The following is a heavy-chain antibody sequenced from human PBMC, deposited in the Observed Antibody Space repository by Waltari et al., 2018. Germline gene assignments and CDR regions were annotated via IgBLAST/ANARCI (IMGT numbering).Heavy chain of an antibody. CDR2: IYHSGTT. D-gene: IGHD3-3*01. Sequence: QVQLQESGPGLVKPSETLSLTCVVSGYSISRGWYWAWIRQPPGKGLEWIGSIYHSGTTYYTPSLKSRVTISLDTSKNQFSLKVRSVTAADTAVYYCARMEFWSGLDYWGQGALVTVSS. J-gene: IGHJ4*02. V-gene: IGHV4-38-2*01. CDR3: ARMEFWSGLDY. CDR1: GYSISRGWY.